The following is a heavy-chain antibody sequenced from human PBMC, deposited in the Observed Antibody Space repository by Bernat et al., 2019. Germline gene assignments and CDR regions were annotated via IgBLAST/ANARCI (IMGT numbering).Heavy chain of an antibody. Sequence: EVQLVESGGGLVQPGGSLRLSCAASGFTFSAYWMSWVRQAPGMGLEWVANIKDDGSGIYDVDYVKGRFTIARDNAENSLHLQMNSLRAEDTAIYYCAREGMMYGIGYGLDVWGQGTTVTVSS. CDR2: IKDDGSGI. D-gene: IGHD2-8*01. J-gene: IGHJ6*02. CDR3: AREGMMYGIGYGLDV. V-gene: IGHV3-7*03. CDR1: GFTFSAYW.